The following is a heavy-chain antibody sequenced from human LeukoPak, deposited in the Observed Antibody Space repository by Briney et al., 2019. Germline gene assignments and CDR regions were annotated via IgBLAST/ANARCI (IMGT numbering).Heavy chain of an antibody. D-gene: IGHD1-26*01. CDR2: ISRSGGST. CDR3: AKDSNSGSYPDDAFDI. CDR1: GFTFSSYG. Sequence: GGTLRLSCAASGFTFSSYGMSWVRQAPGKGLEWVSAISRSGGSTYYADSVKGRFTISRDNSKNTLYLQMNSLRAEDTAVYYCAKDSNSGSYPDDAFDIWGQGTMVTVSS. V-gene: IGHV3-23*01. J-gene: IGHJ3*02.